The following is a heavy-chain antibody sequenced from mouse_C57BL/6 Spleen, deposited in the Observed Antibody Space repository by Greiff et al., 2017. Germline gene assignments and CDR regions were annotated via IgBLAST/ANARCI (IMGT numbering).Heavy chain of an antibody. CDR1: GYSITSGYY. Sequence: ESGPGLVKPSQSLSLTCSVTGYSITSGYYWNWIRQFPGNKLEWMGYISYDGSNNYNPSLKNRISITRDTSKNQFFLKLNSVTTEDTATYYCARPSILYDGYNGAGYYAMDYWGQGTSVTVSS. J-gene: IGHJ4*01. CDR3: ARPSILYDGYNGAGYYAMDY. V-gene: IGHV3-6*01. CDR2: ISYDGSN. D-gene: IGHD2-3*01.